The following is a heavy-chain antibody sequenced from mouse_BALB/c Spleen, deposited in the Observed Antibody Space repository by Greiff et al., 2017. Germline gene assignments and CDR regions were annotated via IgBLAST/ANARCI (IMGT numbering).Heavy chain of an antibody. D-gene: IGHD1-1*01. CDR3: ARAPHYYGTAMDY. V-gene: IGHV5-6-5*01. J-gene: IGHJ4*01. CDR1: GFTFSSYA. Sequence: DVMLVESGGGLVKPGGSLKLSCAASGFTFSSYAMSWVRQTPEKRLEWVASISSGGSTYYPDSVKGRFTISRDNARNILYLQMSSLRSEDTAMYYCARAPHYYGTAMDYWGQGTSVTVSS. CDR2: ISSGGST.